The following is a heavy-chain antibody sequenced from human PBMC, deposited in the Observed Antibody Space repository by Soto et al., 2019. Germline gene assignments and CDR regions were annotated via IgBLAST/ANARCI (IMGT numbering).Heavy chain of an antibody. CDR3: ARMAGSGWFFDY. V-gene: IGHV4-34*01. Sequence: QVQLQQWGAGLLKPSETLSLTCAVYGGSFSGYYWSWIRQPPGKGLEWIGEINHSGSTNYNPSLKSRVTISVDTSKNQFSLTLSSVTAADTAVYYCARMAGSGWFFDYWGQGTLVTVSS. J-gene: IGHJ4*02. D-gene: IGHD6-19*01. CDR2: INHSGST. CDR1: GGSFSGYY.